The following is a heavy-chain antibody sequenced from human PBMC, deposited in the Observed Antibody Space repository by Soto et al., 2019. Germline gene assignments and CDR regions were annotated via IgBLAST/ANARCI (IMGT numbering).Heavy chain of an antibody. CDR1: GVSFSSYW. D-gene: IGHD3-22*01. CDR2: INSDGSNT. Sequence: PGGSLRLSCAASGVSFSSYWMHWVRQAPGKGLVWVSRINSDGSNTNYADSVKGRFTISRDNARNTVYLQMNSLRAEDTAVYYCARRDFITIGHYYSYGMDVWGPGTTVTVS. V-gene: IGHV3-74*01. CDR3: ARRDFITIGHYYSYGMDV. J-gene: IGHJ6*02.